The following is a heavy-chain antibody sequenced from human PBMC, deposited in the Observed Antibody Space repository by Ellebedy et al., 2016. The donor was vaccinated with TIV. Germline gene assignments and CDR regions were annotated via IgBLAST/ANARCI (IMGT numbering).Heavy chain of an antibody. D-gene: IGHD3-10*01. V-gene: IGHV5-51*01. Sequence: GESLKISCEGSGYSFTNYWIAWVRQMPGKGLEWMGLIYPDDSDTAYSPSFQGHVTISADKSISTAYLQWNSLRASDTAMYFCARLTVYYYGSGTNGMDVWGPGTTVTVSS. CDR3: ARLTVYYYGSGTNGMDV. J-gene: IGHJ6*02. CDR2: IYPDDSDT. CDR1: GYSFTNYW.